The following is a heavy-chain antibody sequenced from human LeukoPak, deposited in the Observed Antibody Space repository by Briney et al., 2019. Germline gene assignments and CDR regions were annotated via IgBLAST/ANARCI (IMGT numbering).Heavy chain of an antibody. CDR2: INPNSGDT. Sequence: ASVKVSCKASGYTFTGYYIHWVRQAPGQGLEWMGWINPNSGDTNYAQKFQGRVTMTRDTSISTAYMELSRLRSDDTAVYYCARDSRRLRGIFDYWGQGTLVTVSS. J-gene: IGHJ4*02. CDR3: ARDSRRLRGIFDY. D-gene: IGHD5-12*01. CDR1: GYTFTGYY. V-gene: IGHV1-2*02.